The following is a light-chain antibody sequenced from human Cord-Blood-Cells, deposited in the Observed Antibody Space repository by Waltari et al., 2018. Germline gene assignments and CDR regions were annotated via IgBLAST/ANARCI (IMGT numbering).Light chain of an antibody. J-gene: IGLJ3*02. CDR3: CSYAGSNNWV. CDR2: EGS. V-gene: IGLV2-23*01. Sequence: QSSLTQPASVSGSPAQSITISCTGTSSDVGGYNLVSCYQQHPGKAPNLMIYEGSNPPSGVSNRFSGSKSGNTASLTISGLQAEDEADYYCCSYAGSNNWVFGGGTKLTVL. CDR1: SSDVGGYNL.